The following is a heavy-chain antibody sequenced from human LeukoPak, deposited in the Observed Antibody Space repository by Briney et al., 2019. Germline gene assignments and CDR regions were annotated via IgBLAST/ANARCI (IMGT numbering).Heavy chain of an antibody. V-gene: IGHV4-39*01. CDR3: ARQSARYSSSWYPGELSHYFDY. J-gene: IGHJ4*02. Sequence: PSETLSLTCTVSGGSISSSSYYWGWIRQPPGKGLEWIGSIYYSGSTYYNPSLKSRVTISVDTSKNQFSLKLSSVTAADTAVYYCARQSARYSSSWYPGELSHYFDYWGQGTLVTVSS. CDR1: GGSISSSSYY. D-gene: IGHD6-13*01. CDR2: IYYSGST.